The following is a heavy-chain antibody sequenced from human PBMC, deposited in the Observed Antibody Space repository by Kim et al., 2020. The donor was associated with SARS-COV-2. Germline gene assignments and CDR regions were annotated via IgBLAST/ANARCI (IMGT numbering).Heavy chain of an antibody. CDR3: ASEVCVGASKSDY. J-gene: IGHJ4*02. D-gene: IGHD1-26*01. V-gene: IGHV4-34*01. Sequence: SIPSLPSRVPISADTSKNQFSLKLNSVITADTAVYYCASEVCVGASKSDYWGQGTLVTVSS.